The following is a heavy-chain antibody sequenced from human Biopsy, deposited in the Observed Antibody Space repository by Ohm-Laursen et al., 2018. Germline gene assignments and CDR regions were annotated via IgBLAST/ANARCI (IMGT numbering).Heavy chain of an antibody. Sequence: TLSLTGTVSGVSINTGGYYWTWIRQHPGTGLEWIGYIHYSGNTLYNPSLKSRLTISVDTSRNQFSLKLTSVTAADTALYYCTRAGGGKIYGLWGQGTLVTVSS. CDR2: IHYSGNT. J-gene: IGHJ4*02. CDR3: TRAGGGKIYGL. D-gene: IGHD3-16*01. V-gene: IGHV4-31*03. CDR1: GVSINTGGYY.